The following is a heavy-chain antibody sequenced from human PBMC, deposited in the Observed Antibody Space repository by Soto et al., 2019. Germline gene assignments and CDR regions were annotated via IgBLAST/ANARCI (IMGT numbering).Heavy chain of an antibody. CDR2: IYHSGST. CDR3: ARHFDGNYYFDY. D-gene: IGHD3-9*01. CDR1: GYSISSGYY. V-gene: IGHV4-38-2*01. J-gene: IGHJ4*02. Sequence: LSLTCAVSGYSISSGYYWGWIRQPPGKGLEWIGSIYHSGSTYYNPSLKSRVTISVYTSKNQFSLKLSSVTAADTAVYYCARHFDGNYYFDYCGQGTLVTVSS.